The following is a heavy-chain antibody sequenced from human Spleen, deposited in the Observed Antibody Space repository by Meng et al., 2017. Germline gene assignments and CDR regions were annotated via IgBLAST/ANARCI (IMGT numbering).Heavy chain of an antibody. D-gene: IGHD3-10*01. CDR1: GGSLSGAY. Sequence: QVQLQQWGAGLLKPSETLSLTCAVNGGSLSGAYWGWIRQPPGKGLEWIGTIDYSGNTYYNASLKGRVTISIDMSKNQFSLNLNSVTAADTAVYYCARGGSTPMVLKYWGQGNLVTVSS. V-gene: IGHV4-34*01. CDR2: IDYSGNT. J-gene: IGHJ4*02. CDR3: ARGGSTPMVLKY.